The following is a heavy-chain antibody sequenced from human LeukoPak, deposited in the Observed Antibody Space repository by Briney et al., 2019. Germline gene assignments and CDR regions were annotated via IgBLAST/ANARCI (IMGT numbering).Heavy chain of an antibody. V-gene: IGHV3-11*01. Sequence: GGSLRLSCAASGFTFSDYYMNWIRQAPGKGLEWVSYITSSGSTIYYADSVKGRFTISRDNAKNTLYLQMNSLRAEDTAVYYCAKDVIAATGSRAEYFQHWGQGTLVTVSS. J-gene: IGHJ1*01. CDR2: ITSSGSTI. CDR3: AKDVIAATGSRAEYFQH. D-gene: IGHD6-13*01. CDR1: GFTFSDYY.